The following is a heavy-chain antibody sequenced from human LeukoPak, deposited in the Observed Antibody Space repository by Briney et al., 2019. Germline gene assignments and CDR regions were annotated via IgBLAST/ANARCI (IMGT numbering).Heavy chain of an antibody. CDR2: IYYSGST. Sequence: SETLSLTCTVSGGSISSYYRSWIRQPPGKGLEWIGYIYYSGSTNYNPSLKSRVTISVDTSKNQFSLKLTSVTAADTAVYYCAREDAQEGTNAFDIWGQGTMVTVSS. CDR3: AREDAQEGTNAFDI. D-gene: IGHD2-2*01. J-gene: IGHJ3*02. CDR1: GGSISSYY. V-gene: IGHV4-59*01.